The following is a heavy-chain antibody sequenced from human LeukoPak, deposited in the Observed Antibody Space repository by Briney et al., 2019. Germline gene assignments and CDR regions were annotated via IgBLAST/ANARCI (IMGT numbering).Heavy chain of an antibody. CDR1: GVSISSSSYY. D-gene: IGHD2-15*01. Sequence: PSGTLSLTCTVSGVSISSSSYYWGWIPPPPGTGLVWIGSIYYSGSTYYNPSLKIRVTISVDTSKNQSSLKLSSGTAADTAVYYCARRSRAAPSYWFDPWGQGTLVTVSS. CDR3: ARRSRAAPSYWFDP. V-gene: IGHV4-39*01. J-gene: IGHJ5*02. CDR2: IYYSGST.